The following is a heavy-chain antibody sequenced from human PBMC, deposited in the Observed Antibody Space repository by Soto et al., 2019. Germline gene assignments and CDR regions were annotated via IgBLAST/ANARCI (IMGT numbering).Heavy chain of an antibody. Sequence: EVQLLESGGGLVQPGGSLRLSCTGTGFIFSTFAMRWVRQAPGKGLEWLSAISASGGNTYYPVSVKGRLPTSRVISEQTPYLQMSTLGRQDTAVYPFAKEPTSPVEGAFALWGRGTMVTVSS. CDR1: GFIFSTFA. D-gene: IGHD2-15*01. V-gene: IGHV3-23*01. J-gene: IGHJ3*01. CDR2: ISASGGNT. CDR3: AKEPTSPVEGAFAL.